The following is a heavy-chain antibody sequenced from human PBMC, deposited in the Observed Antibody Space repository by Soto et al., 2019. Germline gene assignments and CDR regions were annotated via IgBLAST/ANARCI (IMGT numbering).Heavy chain of an antibody. CDR1: GGSISSGDYY. J-gene: IGHJ5*02. CDR2: IYFSGTT. V-gene: IGHV4-31*03. Sequence: QVQLQESGPGLVKPSQTLSLTCTVSGGSISSGDYYWSWIRQHPRKGLEWIGTIYFSGTTYYNPSLKSRVTISVDTSKNQFSLNLSSVTAADTAVYYCARRDRSGFSYWLDTWGQGTLVTVSS. D-gene: IGHD3-22*01. CDR3: ARRDRSGFSYWLDT.